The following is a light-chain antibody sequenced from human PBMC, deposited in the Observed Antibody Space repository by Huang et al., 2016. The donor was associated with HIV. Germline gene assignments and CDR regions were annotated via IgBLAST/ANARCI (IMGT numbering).Light chain of an antibody. J-gene: IGKJ4*01. Sequence: DIVLTQSPGTLSLSPRERAALSCRASQNITNNFLAWYQPRSGQTPRLLSYGASNRAIGIPDRFSGSGSGTDVTLIISRLEPQDSAVYYCQQYLSSPLTFGGGTNVEIK. CDR2: GAS. CDR3: QQYLSSPLT. V-gene: IGKV3-20*01. CDR1: QNITNNF.